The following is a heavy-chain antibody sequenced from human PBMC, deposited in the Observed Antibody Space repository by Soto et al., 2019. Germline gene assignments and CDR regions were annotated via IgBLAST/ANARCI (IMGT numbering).Heavy chain of an antibody. CDR2: ISYGGSDK. Sequence: QVQLVESGGGVVQPGRSLRLSCAASGFTFNRYAIHWVRQAPGKGLEWVAVISYGGSDKYYADSVKGRFTVSRDNSTNALYLHMNSLRAEDTAIYYCTRDPGIGFDYWGQGTLVIVSS. CDR1: GFTFNRYA. D-gene: IGHD1-26*01. J-gene: IGHJ4*02. CDR3: TRDPGIGFDY. V-gene: IGHV3-30-3*01.